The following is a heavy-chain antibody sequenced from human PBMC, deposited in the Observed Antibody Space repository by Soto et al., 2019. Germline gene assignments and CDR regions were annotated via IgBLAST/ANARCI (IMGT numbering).Heavy chain of an antibody. CDR3: ARAHYYYDSSGYYYYYGMDV. D-gene: IGHD3-22*01. J-gene: IGHJ6*02. CDR2: ISAYNGNT. Sequence: GASVKVSCKASGYTFTSYGISWVRQAPGQGLEWMGWISAYNGNTNYAQKLRGRVTMTTDTSTSTAYMELRSLRSDDTAVYYCARAHYYYDSSGYYYYYGMDVWGQGTTVTVSS. CDR1: GYTFTSYG. V-gene: IGHV1-18*01.